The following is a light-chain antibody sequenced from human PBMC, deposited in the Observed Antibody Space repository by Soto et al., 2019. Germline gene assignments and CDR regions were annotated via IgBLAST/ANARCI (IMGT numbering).Light chain of an antibody. CDR3: LQYGISPDSFA. CDR2: GAS. Sequence: EIVLTQSPGPLSLSPGERATLSCRASQSVINSFLAWYQQKPGQAPRLVMYGASTRAAGIPDRFSGSGSGTDFTLTISRLEPEDFAVYYCLQYGISPDSFALGPGTKVDIK. CDR1: QSVINSF. J-gene: IGKJ3*01. V-gene: IGKV3-20*01.